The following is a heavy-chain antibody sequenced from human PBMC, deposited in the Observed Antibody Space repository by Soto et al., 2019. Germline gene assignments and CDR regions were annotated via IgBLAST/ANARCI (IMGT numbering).Heavy chain of an antibody. CDR3: ARVRGTKYYFDY. Sequence: ASVKVSCKASGYTFTSYYMHWVRQAPGQGLEWVGIINPSGGSTSYAQKFQGRVTMTRDTSTSTVYMELSSLRSEDTAVYYCARVRGTKYYFDYWGQGTLVTVSS. J-gene: IGHJ4*02. CDR1: GYTFTSYY. D-gene: IGHD2-8*01. V-gene: IGHV1-46*01. CDR2: INPSGGST.